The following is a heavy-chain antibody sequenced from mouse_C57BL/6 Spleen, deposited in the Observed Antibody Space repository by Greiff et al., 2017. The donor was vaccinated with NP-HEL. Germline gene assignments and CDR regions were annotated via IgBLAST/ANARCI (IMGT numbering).Heavy chain of an antibody. CDR1: GFNIKNTS. CDR2: IDPANGNT. Sequence: VQLQQSVAELVRPGASVKLSCTASGFNIKNTSMHWVKQRPEQGLEWIGRIDPANGNTKYAPKFKGKATITADTSSNTAYLQLSSLTSEDTAIYYCARETGTGAMDYWGQGTSVTVSS. V-gene: IGHV14-3*01. CDR3: ARETGTGAMDY. D-gene: IGHD4-1*01. J-gene: IGHJ4*01.